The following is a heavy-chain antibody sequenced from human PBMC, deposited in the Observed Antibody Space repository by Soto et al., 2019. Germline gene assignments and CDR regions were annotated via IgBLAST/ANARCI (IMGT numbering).Heavy chain of an antibody. CDR2: IIPIFGTV. Sequence: QVQLLQSGAEVKKPGSSVRVSCEAAGGTFRTYAISWVRQAPGQGLEWMGEIIPIFGTVNYAQKFQGRVTITADESTTTVYMDLRSLRSEDTAVYYCAKGAVDGTPTSYYYYGMDVWGQGSTVPVSS. CDR1: GGTFRTYA. J-gene: IGHJ6*02. V-gene: IGHV1-69*12. CDR3: AKGAVDGTPTSYYYYGMDV. D-gene: IGHD6-19*01.